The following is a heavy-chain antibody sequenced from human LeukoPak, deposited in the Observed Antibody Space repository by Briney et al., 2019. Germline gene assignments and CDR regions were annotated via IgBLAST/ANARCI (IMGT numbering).Heavy chain of an antibody. V-gene: IGHV4-39*01. D-gene: IGHD6-13*01. CDR1: GGSINSSTYY. Sequence: LETLSLTCTVSGGSINSSTYYWGWIRQPPGKGLEWIGTIYYSGSTYYNPSLKSRVTISVDTSKNQFSLRLSSVTAADTAVYYCGRPIAAAGYFDYWGQGHLVTV. CDR2: IYYSGST. J-gene: IGHJ4*02. CDR3: GRPIAAAGYFDY.